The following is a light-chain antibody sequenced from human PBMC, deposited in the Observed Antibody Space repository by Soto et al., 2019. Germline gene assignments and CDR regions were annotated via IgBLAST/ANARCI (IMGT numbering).Light chain of an antibody. CDR2: KAS. Sequence: DIQMTQSPSTLSGSVGDRVTITCRASQTISSWLAWYQQKPGKAPKLLIYKASTLKSGVPSRFGGSGSGTAFTLTISSLQPEDFATYFCQQVHDYPITFGGGTKVEIK. J-gene: IGKJ4*01. CDR3: QQVHDYPIT. V-gene: IGKV1-5*03. CDR1: QTISSW.